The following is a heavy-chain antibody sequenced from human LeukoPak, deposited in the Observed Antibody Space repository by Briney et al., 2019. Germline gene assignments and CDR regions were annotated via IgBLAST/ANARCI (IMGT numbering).Heavy chain of an antibody. V-gene: IGHV3-23*01. J-gene: IGHJ4*02. CDR2: IFPSGGGI. CDR1: GFTFSTFA. Sequence: GGSLRLSCAASGFTFSTFAMIWVRQPPGKGLEWVSSIFPSGGGIHYADSVRGRFTISRDNSKNTLYLQMNSLRAEDTAVYYCAKDTGSGYDYFSYYFDYWGQGTLVTVSS. D-gene: IGHD5-12*01. CDR3: AKDTGSGYDYFSYYFDY.